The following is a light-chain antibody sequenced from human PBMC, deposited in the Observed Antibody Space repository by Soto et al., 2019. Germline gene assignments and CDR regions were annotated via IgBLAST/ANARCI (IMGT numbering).Light chain of an antibody. V-gene: IGKV1-39*01. J-gene: IGKJ2*01. CDR3: QQSYSTPNT. CDR2: DTS. CDR1: QTISRS. Sequence: DIQMTQSPSSLSASVGDRVTITCRASQTISRSLHWYEQRAGKAPKLLIYDTSKLQSGVPSRFSGSGSGTDFTLTISSLQPEDFATYYCQQSYSTPNTFGQGTKVDI.